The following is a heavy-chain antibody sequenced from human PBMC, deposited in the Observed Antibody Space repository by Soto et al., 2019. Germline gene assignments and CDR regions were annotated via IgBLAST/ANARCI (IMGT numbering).Heavy chain of an antibody. V-gene: IGHV5-10-1*01. D-gene: IGHD3-16*01. CDR2: IDPIDSYT. CDR1: GYRFISYW. CDR3: ARRAHMSRRGETFSYYYYGMDV. J-gene: IGHJ6*02. Sequence: PGESLQISCKGSGYRFISYWIGWVRQMTGKDLEWMGRIDPIDSYTNYSPSFQGHVTISADKSISTAYLQWSSLKASDTAMYYCARRAHMSRRGETFSYYYYGMDVWGQGTTVTVSS.